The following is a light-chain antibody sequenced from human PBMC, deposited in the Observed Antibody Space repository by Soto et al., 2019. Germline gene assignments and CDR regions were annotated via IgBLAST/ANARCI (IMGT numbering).Light chain of an antibody. Sequence: EIVMTQSPATLSVSPGERATLSCRASQSVSGNLDWYQQKPGQGPRLLIYGASTRATAIPARFSGSGSGTEFTLTISSLQSEDFAVYYCQQYNNWPPAFGQGTKVEIK. CDR2: GAS. J-gene: IGKJ1*01. CDR3: QQYNNWPPA. CDR1: QSVSGN. V-gene: IGKV3-15*01.